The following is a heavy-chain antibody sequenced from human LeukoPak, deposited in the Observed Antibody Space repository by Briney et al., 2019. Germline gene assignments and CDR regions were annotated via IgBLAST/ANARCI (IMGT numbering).Heavy chain of an antibody. CDR2: ISGSSGST. CDR1: GFTFSSYS. V-gene: IGHV3-23*01. D-gene: IGHD1-26*01. CDR3: ARRSYYDLDYFDY. J-gene: IGHJ4*02. Sequence: GGSLRLSCAASGFTFSSYSMNWVRQAPGKGLEWVSAISGSSGSTYYADSVKGRFTLSRDNSKNTLYLQMNSLRAEDTAVYYCARRSYYDLDYFDYWGQGTLVTVSS.